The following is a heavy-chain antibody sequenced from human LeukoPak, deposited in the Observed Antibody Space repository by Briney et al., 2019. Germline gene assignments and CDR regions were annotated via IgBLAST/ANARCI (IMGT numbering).Heavy chain of an antibody. Sequence: ASVKVSCKASGYTFTGYYMHWVRQAPGQGLEWMGWINPNSGGTNYAQKFQGRVTMTRDTSISTAYMELSRLRSDDTAVYYCARGGYYYDSSGYYYTDYWGQGTLVTVSS. V-gene: IGHV1-2*02. CDR3: ARGGYYYDSSGYYYTDY. CDR1: GYTFTGYY. CDR2: INPNSGGT. J-gene: IGHJ4*02. D-gene: IGHD3-22*01.